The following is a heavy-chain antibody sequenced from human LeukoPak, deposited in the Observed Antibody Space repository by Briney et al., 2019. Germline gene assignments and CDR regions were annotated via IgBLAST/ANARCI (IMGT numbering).Heavy chain of an antibody. CDR2: IIPIFGTA. CDR1: GGTFSSYA. V-gene: IGHV1-69*13. CDR3: ARVGVDLTGYYVYYYYYMDV. Sequence: SVKVSCKASGGTFSSYAISWVRQAPGQGLEWMGGIIPIFGTANYAQKFQGRVTITADESTSTAYMELSSLRSEDTAVYYCARVGVDLTGYYVYYYYYMDVWGKGTTVIVSS. J-gene: IGHJ6*03. D-gene: IGHD3-9*01.